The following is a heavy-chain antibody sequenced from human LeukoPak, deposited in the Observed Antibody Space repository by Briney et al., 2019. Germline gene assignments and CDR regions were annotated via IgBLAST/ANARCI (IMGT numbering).Heavy chain of an antibody. J-gene: IGHJ4*02. CDR3: ARDKLKKDIVVVPAASQYYFDY. CDR1: GYTFTSYA. Sequence: GASVKVSCKASGYTFTSYAMHWVRQAPGQRLEWMGWINAGNGNTKYSQKFQGRVTITRDTSASTAYMELSSLRSEDTAVYYCARDKLKKDIVVVPAASQYYFDYWGQGTLVTVSS. D-gene: IGHD2-2*01. CDR2: INAGNGNT. V-gene: IGHV1-3*01.